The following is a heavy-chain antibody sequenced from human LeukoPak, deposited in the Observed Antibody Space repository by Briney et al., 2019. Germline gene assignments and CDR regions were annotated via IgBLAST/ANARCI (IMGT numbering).Heavy chain of an antibody. V-gene: IGHV3-74*01. D-gene: IGHD7-27*01. Sequence: GGSLRLSCAASGFAFSSNWVHWVRHTPGKGLVWVSRINSGGSGTSYAASVEGRFTISRDNVKNTLYLQMDSLRAEDTAVYYCATSLGPLTEYWGQGTLVTVSS. CDR1: GFAFSSNW. J-gene: IGHJ4*02. CDR2: INSGGSGT. CDR3: ATSLGPLTEY.